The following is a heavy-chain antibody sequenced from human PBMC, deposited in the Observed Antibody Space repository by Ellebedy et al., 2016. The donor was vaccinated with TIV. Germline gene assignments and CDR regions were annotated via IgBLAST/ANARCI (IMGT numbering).Heavy chain of an antibody. CDR3: AREPHASAEYFQH. J-gene: IGHJ1*01. CDR1: GGSISSGDYY. V-gene: IGHV4-30-4*01. D-gene: IGHD6-6*01. Sequence: MPSETLSLTCTVSGGSISSGDYYWSWIRQPPGKGLEWIGYIYYSGSTYYNPSLKSRVTISIDTSKNQFSLKLSSVTAADTAVYYCAREPHASAEYFQHWGQGTLVTVSS. CDR2: IYYSGST.